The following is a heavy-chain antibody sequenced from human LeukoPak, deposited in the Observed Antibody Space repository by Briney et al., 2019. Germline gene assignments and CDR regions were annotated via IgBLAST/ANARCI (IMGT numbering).Heavy chain of an antibody. CDR3: ARDPSLWFGELLGYYFDY. CDR2: ISAYNGNT. Sequence: ASVKVSCKASGYTFTSYGISWVRQAPGQGLEWMGWISAYNGNTNYAQKLQGRVTMTTDTSTSTAYMELRSLRSDDTAVYYCARDPSLWFGELLGYYFDYWGQGTLVTVSS. J-gene: IGHJ4*02. CDR1: GYTFTSYG. D-gene: IGHD3-10*01. V-gene: IGHV1-18*01.